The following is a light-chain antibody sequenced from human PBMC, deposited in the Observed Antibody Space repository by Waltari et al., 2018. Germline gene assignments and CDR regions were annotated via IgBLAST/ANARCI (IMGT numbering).Light chain of an antibody. J-gene: IGLJ1*01. CDR3: TSYTSRHSLV. Sequence: SALPPPASVSGSPGPSITISCTGTSRAVGDYDWVSLYQQHPGKAPTFVIFDVSYRPSGVSNRVSGSKSGNTASLTISGLQAEDEADYYCTSYTSRHSLVFGTGTKVTVL. CDR1: SRAVGDYDW. CDR2: DVS. V-gene: IGLV2-14*03.